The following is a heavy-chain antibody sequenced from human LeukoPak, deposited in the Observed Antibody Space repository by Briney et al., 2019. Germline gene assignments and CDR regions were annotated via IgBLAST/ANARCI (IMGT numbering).Heavy chain of an antibody. CDR3: AKTHPLSGYYSPFDY. V-gene: IGHV1-46*01. CDR1: GYTFTSYY. CDR2: INPSGGST. D-gene: IGHD3-22*01. J-gene: IGHJ4*02. Sequence: ASVKVSCKASGYTFTSYYMHWVRQAPGQGLEWMGIINPSGGSTSYAQKFQGRVTMTRDTSTSTVYMELSSLRSEDTAVYYCAKTHPLSGYYSPFDYWGQGTLVTVSS.